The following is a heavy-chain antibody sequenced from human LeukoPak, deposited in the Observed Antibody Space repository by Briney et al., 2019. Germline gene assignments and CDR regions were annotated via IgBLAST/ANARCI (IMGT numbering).Heavy chain of an antibody. J-gene: IGHJ4*02. V-gene: IGHV4-39*01. Sequence: PSETLSLTCTVSGGSISSSSYYWGWIRQPPGKGLEWIGSIYYSGSTYYNPSLKSRVTISVDTSKNQFSLKLSSVTAADTAVYYCALAPTRYCSSTSCYSFDYWGQGTLVTVSS. D-gene: IGHD2-2*01. CDR1: GGSISSSSYY. CDR2: IYYSGST. CDR3: ALAPTRYCSSTSCYSFDY.